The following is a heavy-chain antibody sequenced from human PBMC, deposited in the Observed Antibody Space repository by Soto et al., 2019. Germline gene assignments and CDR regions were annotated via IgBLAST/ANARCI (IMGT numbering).Heavy chain of an antibody. J-gene: IGHJ4*02. Sequence: QVQLVQSGAEAKKPGSSVKVSCKASGGTFSSYAISWVRQAPGQGLEWMGGIIPIFGTANYAQKFQGRVTITADESTSSAYMELSSLRSEDTALYYSARGLSSSLPWIDYWGQGTLVTVSS. V-gene: IGHV1-69*01. CDR1: GGTFSSYA. CDR3: ARGLSSSLPWIDY. CDR2: IIPIFGTA. D-gene: IGHD6-6*01.